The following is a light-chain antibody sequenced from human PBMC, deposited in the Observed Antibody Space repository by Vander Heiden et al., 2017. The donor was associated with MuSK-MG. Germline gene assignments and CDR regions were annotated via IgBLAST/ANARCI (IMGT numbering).Light chain of an antibody. V-gene: IGLV2-11*01. CDR3: YSFRGESEV. J-gene: IGLJ1*01. Sequence: QSALTQPPSVSGSPGQSVTISCTGSSSDVGRYQYVSWYQQDPGKAPKLIMYDVTKRPSGVPDRFCGSKSGNTASLNISGLQAEDEADDYCYSFRGESEVFGTGTKLTVL. CDR1: SSDVGRYQY. CDR2: DVT.